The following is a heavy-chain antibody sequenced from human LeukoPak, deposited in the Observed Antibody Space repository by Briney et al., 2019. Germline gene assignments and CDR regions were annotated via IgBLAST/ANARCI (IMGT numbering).Heavy chain of an antibody. J-gene: IGHJ2*01. CDR2: IFPTGNT. D-gene: IGHD1-26*01. CDR1: GDSFRSFF. CDR3: ARDMGRLGWYFDV. V-gene: IGHV4-4*07. Sequence: SETLSLTCTVSGDSFRSFFWSWIRQPAGKGPEWIGRIFPTGNTNYNPSLKSRVSMSVDTAKNQVSLRLRSVTAADTALYYCARDMGRLGWYFDVWGRGTLVTVSS.